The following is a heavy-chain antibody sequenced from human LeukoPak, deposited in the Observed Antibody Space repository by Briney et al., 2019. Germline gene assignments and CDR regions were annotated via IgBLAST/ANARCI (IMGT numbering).Heavy chain of an antibody. CDR3: AKEPPYGGNSAQFGY. D-gene: IGHD4-23*01. J-gene: IGHJ4*02. CDR2: IKSKTDGGTT. CDR1: GFTFSNAW. Sequence: GGSLRLSCAASGFTFSNAWMSWVRQAPGKGLEWVGRIKSKTDGGTTDYAAPVKGRFTISRDNSKNTLYLQMNSLRAEDTAVYYCAKEPPYGGNSAQFGYWGQGTLVTVSS. V-gene: IGHV3-15*01.